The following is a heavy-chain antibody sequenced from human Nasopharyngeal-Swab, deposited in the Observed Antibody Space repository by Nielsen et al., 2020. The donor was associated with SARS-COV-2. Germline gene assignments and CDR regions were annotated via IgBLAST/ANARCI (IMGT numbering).Heavy chain of an antibody. V-gene: IGHV3-30-3*01. D-gene: IGHD3-22*01. CDR3: ARIKYYYDSSGVFDY. CDR2: ISYDGSNK. J-gene: IGHJ4*02. Sequence: VRQAPGKGLEWVAVISYDGSNKYYADSVKGRFTISRDNSKNTLYPQMNSLRAEDTAVYYCARIKYYYDSSGVFDYWGQGTLVTVSS.